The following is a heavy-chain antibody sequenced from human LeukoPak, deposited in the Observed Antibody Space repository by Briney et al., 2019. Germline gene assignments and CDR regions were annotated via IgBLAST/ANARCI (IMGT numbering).Heavy chain of an antibody. V-gene: IGHV3-9*03. Sequence: GGSLRLSCAASGFTFDDYAMHWVRQAPGKGLEWVSGISWNSGSIGYADSVKGRFTISRDNAKNSLYLQMNSLRAEDMALYYCARRAVGNSYYYYMDVWGKGTTVTISS. J-gene: IGHJ6*03. CDR2: ISWNSGSI. D-gene: IGHD6-19*01. CDR1: GFTFDDYA. CDR3: ARRAVGNSYYYYMDV.